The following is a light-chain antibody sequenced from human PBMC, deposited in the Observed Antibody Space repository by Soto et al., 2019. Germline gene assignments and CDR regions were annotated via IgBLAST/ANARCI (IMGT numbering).Light chain of an antibody. CDR3: SAYAGTNDLGV. CDR2: VVT. J-gene: IGLJ3*02. V-gene: IGLV2-8*01. Sequence: QSALTQPPSASGSPGQSVTISCTGTSRDIGLYDFISWYQQHPGKAPKLIIYVVTKRPSGVPDRFSGSKSGNTASLTVSDLQTEDAGDYYCSAYAGTNDLGVFGGGTKLTVL. CDR1: SRDIGLYDF.